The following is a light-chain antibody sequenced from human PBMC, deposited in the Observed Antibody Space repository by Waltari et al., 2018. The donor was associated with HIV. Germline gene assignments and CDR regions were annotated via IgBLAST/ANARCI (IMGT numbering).Light chain of an antibody. J-gene: IGKJ4*01. CDR1: QSVSSSY. Sequence: EIVLTQSPGTLSLSPGERATLSCRASQSVSSSYLAWYQQKSDQAPRLLIYGASSRANGIPDRFSASGSGTDFTLTISRLEPEDFAVYYCQQYDSSPLTFGGGTKVEIK. CDR3: QQYDSSPLT. CDR2: GAS. V-gene: IGKV3-20*01.